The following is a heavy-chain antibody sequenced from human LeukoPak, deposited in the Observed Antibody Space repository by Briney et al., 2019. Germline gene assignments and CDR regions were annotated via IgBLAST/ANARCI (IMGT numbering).Heavy chain of an antibody. J-gene: IGHJ6*03. D-gene: IGHD3/OR15-3a*01. V-gene: IGHV1-2*02. CDR1: GYTFTGYY. CDR3: ARVMGGLVKNYYYYMDV. Sequence: ASVKVSCKASGYTFTGYYMHCVRQAPGQGLEWMGWINPNSGGTNYAQKFQGRVTMTRDTSISTAYMELSRLRSDDTAVYYCARVMGGLVKNYYYYMDVWGKGTTVTISS. CDR2: INPNSGGT.